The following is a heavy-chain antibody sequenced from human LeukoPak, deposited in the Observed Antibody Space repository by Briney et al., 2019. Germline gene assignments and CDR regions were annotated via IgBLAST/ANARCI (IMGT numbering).Heavy chain of an antibody. CDR1: GGSISSGGYY. Sequence: SQTLSLTCTVSGGSISSGGYYWSWIRQHPGKGLEWIGYIYYSGSTYYNPSLKSRVTISVDTSKNQFSLKLSSVTAADTAVYYCARVGPGRMDYFDYWGQGTLITVSS. V-gene: IGHV4-31*03. CDR2: IYYSGST. D-gene: IGHD3-10*01. CDR3: ARVGPGRMDYFDY. J-gene: IGHJ4*02.